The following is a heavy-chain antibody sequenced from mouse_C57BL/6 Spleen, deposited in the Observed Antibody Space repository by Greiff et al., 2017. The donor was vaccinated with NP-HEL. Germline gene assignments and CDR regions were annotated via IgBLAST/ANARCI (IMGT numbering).Heavy chain of an antibody. V-gene: IGHV6-3*01. CDR1: GFTFSNYW. J-gene: IGHJ4*01. CDR2: IRLKSDNYAT. D-gene: IGHD1-1*01. CDR3: TGLTVVAPYYAMDY. Sequence: EVNVVESGGGLVQPGGSMKLSCVASGFTFSNYWMNWVRQSPEKGLEWVAQIRLKSDNYATHYAESVKGRFTISRDDSKSSVYLQMNNLRAEDTGIYYCTGLTVVAPYYAMDYWGQGTSVTVSS.